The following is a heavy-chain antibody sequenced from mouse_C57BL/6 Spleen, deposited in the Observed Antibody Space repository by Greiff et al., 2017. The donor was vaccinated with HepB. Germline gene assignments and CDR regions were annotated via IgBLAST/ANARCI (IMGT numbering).Heavy chain of an antibody. CDR1: GYAFSSSW. J-gene: IGHJ2*01. V-gene: IGHV1-82*01. CDR2: IYPGDGDT. CDR3: ARNAEGY. Sequence: VQLQQSGPELVKPGASVKISCKASGYAFSSSWMNWVKQRPGKGLEWIGRIYPGDGDTNYNGKFKGKATLTADKSSSTAYMQLSSLTSEDSAVYFCARNAEGYWGQGTTLTVSS.